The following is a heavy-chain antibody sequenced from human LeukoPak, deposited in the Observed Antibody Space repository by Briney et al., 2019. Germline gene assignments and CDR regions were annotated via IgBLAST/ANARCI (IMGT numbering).Heavy chain of an antibody. Sequence: GGSLRLSCSASGFTFSVYAIHRVRQAPGKGLEYVSTIISNGGSTYYADSVKGRFTISRDNSKNTVSLQMSSLRAEDTALYYCVKDGLAFCGGDCYSYFDYWGQGTLVTVSS. CDR1: GFTFSVYA. D-gene: IGHD2-21*02. V-gene: IGHV3-64D*06. J-gene: IGHJ4*02. CDR3: VKDGLAFCGGDCYSYFDY. CDR2: IISNGGST.